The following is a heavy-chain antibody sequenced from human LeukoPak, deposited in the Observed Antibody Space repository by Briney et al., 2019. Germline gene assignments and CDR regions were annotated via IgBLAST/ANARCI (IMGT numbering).Heavy chain of an antibody. V-gene: IGHV4-59*01. CDR1: GGSITSNY. D-gene: IGHD6-13*01. CDR2: MYYSGNS. J-gene: IGHJ4*02. CDR3: ASYSNSWYYFDY. Sequence: SETLSLTCTVSGGSITSNYWSWIRQPPGKGLEWIGYMYYSGNSYYNPSLKSRVTISVDTSKNQFSLKLSSMTAADTAVYYCASYSNSWYYFDYWGQGTLVTVSS.